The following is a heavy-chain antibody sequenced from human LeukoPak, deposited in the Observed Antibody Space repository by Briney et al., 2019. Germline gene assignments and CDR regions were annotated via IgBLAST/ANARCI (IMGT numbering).Heavy chain of an antibody. V-gene: IGHV4-30-4*01. J-gene: IGHJ4*02. Sequence: SETLSLTCTVSGRSISSGDYYWSWIRQPPGKGLDWIGYIYYSGSTYYNPSLKSRVTISVDTYKDQFSLKLSSVTAADTAVYYCARGGDYGFFDYWGQGTLVTVSS. CDR2: IYYSGST. CDR3: ARGGDYGFFDY. D-gene: IGHD4-17*01. CDR1: GRSISSGDYY.